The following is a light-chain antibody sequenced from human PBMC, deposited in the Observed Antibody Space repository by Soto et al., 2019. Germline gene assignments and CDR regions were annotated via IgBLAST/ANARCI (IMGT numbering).Light chain of an antibody. CDR3: QVWDSSSDHYV. J-gene: IGLJ7*01. Sequence: SYELTQAPSVSVAPGQTATITCGGNNIESKSVHWYQQKPGQAPVVVVYEDSDRPSGIPERFSGSNSGNTATLTISRVEAGDEADYYCQVWDSSSDHYVFGSGTQLTVL. CDR1: NIESKS. V-gene: IGLV3-21*02. CDR2: EDS.